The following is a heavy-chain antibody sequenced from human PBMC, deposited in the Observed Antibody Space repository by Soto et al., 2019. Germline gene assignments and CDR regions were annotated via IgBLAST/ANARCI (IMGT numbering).Heavy chain of an antibody. CDR1: GFTFSSYG. Sequence: QVQLVESGGGVVQPGRSLRLSCAASGFTFSSYGMHWVRQAPGKGPEWVAVISYDGSNKYYADSVKGRFTISRDNSKNTLYLQMNSLRAEDTAVYYCAKDRYYYDSSGTYFDYWGQGTLVTVSS. V-gene: IGHV3-30*18. CDR2: ISYDGSNK. CDR3: AKDRYYYDSSGTYFDY. D-gene: IGHD3-22*01. J-gene: IGHJ4*02.